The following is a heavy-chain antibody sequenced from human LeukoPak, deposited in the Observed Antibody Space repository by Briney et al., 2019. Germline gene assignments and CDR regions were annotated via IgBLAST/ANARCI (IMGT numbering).Heavy chain of an antibody. CDR1: GFTFSSYG. Sequence: GRSLRLSCAASGFTFSSYGMHWVRQAPGKGLEWVAVISYDGSNKYYADSVKGRFTISRDNSKSTLYLQMNSLRAEDTAVYYCAKGYYFDYWGQGTLVTVSS. V-gene: IGHV3-30*18. J-gene: IGHJ4*02. CDR2: ISYDGSNK. CDR3: AKGYYFDY.